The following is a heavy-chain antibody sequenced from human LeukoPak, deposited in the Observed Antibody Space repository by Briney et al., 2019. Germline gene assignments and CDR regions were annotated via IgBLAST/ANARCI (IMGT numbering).Heavy chain of an antibody. Sequence: QAGGSLRLSCAASGFTFSSYAMSWVRQAPGKGLEWVSAISGSGGSTYYADSVKGRFTISRDNSKNTLYLQMNSLRAEDTAVYYCAKDLLYYDSSGYYYARSSSVLDYWGQGTLVTVSS. CDR3: AKDLLYYDSSGYYYARSSSVLDY. CDR2: ISGSGGST. D-gene: IGHD3-22*01. V-gene: IGHV3-23*01. J-gene: IGHJ4*02. CDR1: GFTFSSYA.